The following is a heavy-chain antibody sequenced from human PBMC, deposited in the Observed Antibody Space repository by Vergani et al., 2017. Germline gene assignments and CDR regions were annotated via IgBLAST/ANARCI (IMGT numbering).Heavy chain of an antibody. V-gene: IGHV1-8*02. D-gene: IGHD3-10*01. Sequence: QVQLVQSGAEVKKPGASVKVSCKASGYTFTSYDINWVRQATGQGLEWMGWMNPNSGNTGYAQKFQGRVTMTMNTSISTAYMELSSLRSEDTAVYYCAREEMVRGVIPRVYYYYMDVWGKGTTVTVSS. CDR1: GYTFTSYD. CDR2: MNPNSGNT. J-gene: IGHJ6*03. CDR3: AREEMVRGVIPRVYYYYMDV.